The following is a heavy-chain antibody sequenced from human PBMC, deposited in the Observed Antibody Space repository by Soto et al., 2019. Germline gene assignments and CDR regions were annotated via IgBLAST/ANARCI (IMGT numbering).Heavy chain of an antibody. CDR3: SSLVYATRLNYMYLDF. CDR2: IFHDGTA. J-gene: IGHJ4*02. Sequence: PSETLSLTCAVSGVSLTSGNWWTWVRQSPQRGLEYIGEIFHDGTANYYPSFERRVAMSVDTSRNQFSLKLTSVTAADTAVYFCSSLVYATRLNYMYLDFWGPGTLVTVSS. D-gene: IGHD2-2*01. CDR1: GVSLTSGNW. V-gene: IGHV4-4*02.